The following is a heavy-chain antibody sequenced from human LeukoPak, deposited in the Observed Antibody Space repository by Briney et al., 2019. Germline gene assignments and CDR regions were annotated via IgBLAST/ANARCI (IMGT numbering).Heavy chain of an antibody. CDR2: ISGSGGST. J-gene: IGHJ6*02. CDR1: GFTFSSYA. Sequence: GSLRLSCAASGFTFSSYAMSWVRQAPGKGLEWVSAISGSGGSTYYADSVKGRFTISRDNSKNTLYLQMNSLRAEDTAVYYCAKALARFGELPLPYGMDVWGQGTTVTVSS. CDR3: AKALARFGELPLPYGMDV. D-gene: IGHD3-10*01. V-gene: IGHV3-23*01.